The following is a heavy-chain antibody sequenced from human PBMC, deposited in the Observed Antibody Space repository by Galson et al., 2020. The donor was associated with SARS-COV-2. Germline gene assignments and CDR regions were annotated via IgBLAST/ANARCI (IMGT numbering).Heavy chain of an antibody. CDR2: IYYSGNT. CDR1: GGTISSSSYY. CDR3: ARRSLYYDILTGYYSLGWFDP. J-gene: IGHJ5*02. Sequence: SETLSLTCTVSGGTISSSSYYWGWIRQPPGKGLEWIGSIYYSGNTYYNQSLKSRVTISVDTSKNQFSLKLSSVTAADTAVYYCARRSLYYDILTGYYSLGWFDPWGQGTLVTVSS. V-gene: IGHV4-39*01. D-gene: IGHD3-9*01.